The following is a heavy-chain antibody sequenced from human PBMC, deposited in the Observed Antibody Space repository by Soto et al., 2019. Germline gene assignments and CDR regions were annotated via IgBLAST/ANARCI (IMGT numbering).Heavy chain of an antibody. CDR1: GFSLSTSGVG. D-gene: IGHD6-13*01. V-gene: IGHV2-5*02. J-gene: IGHJ4*02. CDR3: AYLYSSSWVFDY. CDR2: IYWDDDK. Sequence: QITLKESGPTLVKPTQTLTLTCTFSGFSLSTSGVGVGWIRQPPGKALEWLALIYWDDDKRYSPSLKSRLTSTKDTSKNQVVLTMTNIDPVDTATYYCAYLYSSSWVFDYWGQGTLVTVSS.